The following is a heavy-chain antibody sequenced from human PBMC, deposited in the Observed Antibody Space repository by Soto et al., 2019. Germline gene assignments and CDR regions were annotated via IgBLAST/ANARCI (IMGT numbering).Heavy chain of an antibody. J-gene: IGHJ6*02. Sequence: GGSLRLSCAGSGFTVSGNYMSGVRQAPGKGLEWVSIIYSGGDTYYAEPVKGRFTISRDNSKNTLYLQMNSLRAEDTAVYYCARSSNGGQYYGMDVWGQGTTVTVSS. D-gene: IGHD2-2*01. CDR2: IYSGGDT. CDR1: GFTVSGNY. CDR3: ARSSNGGQYYGMDV. V-gene: IGHV3-53*01.